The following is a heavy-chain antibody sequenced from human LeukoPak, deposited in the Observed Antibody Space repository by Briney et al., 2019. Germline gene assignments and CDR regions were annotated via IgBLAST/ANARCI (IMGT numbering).Heavy chain of an antibody. CDR3: ARDRTRSGWYYLPNDY. CDR1: GYTFTGYY. V-gene: IGHV1-2*02. CDR2: INPNSGGT. D-gene: IGHD6-19*01. J-gene: IGHJ4*02. Sequence: ASVKVSCKASGYTFTGYYMHWVRQAPGQGLEWMGWINPNSGGTNYAQKFQGRVTMTRDTSLSTAYMELSRLRSHDTAVYYCARDRTRSGWYYLPNDYWGQGTLVTVSS.